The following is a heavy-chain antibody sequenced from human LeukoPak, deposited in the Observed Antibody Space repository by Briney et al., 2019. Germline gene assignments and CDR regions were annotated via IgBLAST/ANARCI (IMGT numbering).Heavy chain of an antibody. CDR3: ARHGDPNYDFWSGYFSTVPYYFDY. V-gene: IGHV4-59*01. CDR1: GGSISSYY. CDR2: IYYSGST. J-gene: IGHJ4*02. Sequence: PSETLSLTCTVSGGSISSYYWSWIRQPPGKGLEWIGYIYYSGSTNYNPSLKSRVTISVDTSKNQFSLKLSSVTAADTAVYYCARHGDPNYDFWSGYFSTVPYYFDYWGQGTLVTVSS. D-gene: IGHD3-3*01.